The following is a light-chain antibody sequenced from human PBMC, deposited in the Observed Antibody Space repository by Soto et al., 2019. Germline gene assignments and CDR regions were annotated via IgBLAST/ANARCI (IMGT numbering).Light chain of an antibody. J-gene: IGLJ3*02. V-gene: IGLV1-44*01. Sequence: QSVLTQPPSASGTPGQRVTTSCSGSSSNIGSNTVNWYQQLPGTAPKLLFYCNNQRPSGVPDRFSGSKSGTSASLAISGLQSEDDADYNCAAWDDNLIGVSFAGGTKLTV. CDR2: CNN. CDR1: SSNIGSNT. CDR3: AAWDDNLIGVS.